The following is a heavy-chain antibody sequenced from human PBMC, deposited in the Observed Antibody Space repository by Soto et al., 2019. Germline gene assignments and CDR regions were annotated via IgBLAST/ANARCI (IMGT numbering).Heavy chain of an antibody. CDR2: IWYDGSNK. V-gene: IGHV3-33*01. CDR3: ARQGFGELLYPLDY. CDR1: GFTFSSYG. J-gene: IGHJ4*02. Sequence: VQLVESGGGVVQPGRSLRLSCAASGFTFSSYGMHWVRQAPGKGLEWVAVIWYDGSNKYYADSVKGRFTISRDNSKNTLYLQMNSLRAEDTAVYYCARQGFGELLYPLDYWGQGTLVTVSS. D-gene: IGHD3-10*01.